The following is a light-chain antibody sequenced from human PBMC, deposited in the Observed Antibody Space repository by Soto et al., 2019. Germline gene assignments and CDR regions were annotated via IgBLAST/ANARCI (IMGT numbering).Light chain of an antibody. CDR1: SSDAGGYNY. J-gene: IGLJ1*01. CDR2: DVS. CDR3: SSYTSSSLTV. V-gene: IGLV2-14*01. Sequence: QSVLTQPASVSGSPGQSITISCTGTSSDAGGYNYVSWYQQHPGKAPKLMIYDVSNRPSGVSNRFSGSKSGNTASLTISGLQAEDEADYYCSSYTSSSLTVFGTGTKVTVL.